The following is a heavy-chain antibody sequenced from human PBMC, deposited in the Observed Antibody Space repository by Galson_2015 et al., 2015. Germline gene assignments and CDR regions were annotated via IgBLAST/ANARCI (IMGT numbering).Heavy chain of an antibody. Sequence: SLRLSCAASGFTFSNYGMHWVRQALGKGLEWVALIWYDGSNQYYADSVKGRFTISRDNSKNTLYLQMSSLRAEDTAVYYCARDRATYSDYWGQGALVTVSS. D-gene: IGHD5-12*01. CDR1: GFTFSNYG. J-gene: IGHJ4*02. V-gene: IGHV3-33*01. CDR3: ARDRATYSDY. CDR2: IWYDGSNQ.